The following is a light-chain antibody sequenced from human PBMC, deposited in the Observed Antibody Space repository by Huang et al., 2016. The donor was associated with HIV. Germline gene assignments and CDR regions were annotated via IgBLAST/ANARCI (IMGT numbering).Light chain of an antibody. CDR3: QQYSSYSWT. CDR2: KAS. J-gene: IGKJ1*01. V-gene: IGKV1-5*03. CDR1: RSISTW. Sequence: DIQMTQSPSTLSASVGDRVTITCRASRSISTWLAWYQQKPGKAPKLLIYKASSLESGFPSRFSGSGSGTEFTLTISSLQPDDIATYYCQQYSSYSWTFGQGTKVEIK.